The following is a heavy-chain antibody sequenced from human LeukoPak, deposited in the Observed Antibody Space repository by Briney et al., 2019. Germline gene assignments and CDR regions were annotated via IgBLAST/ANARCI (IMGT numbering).Heavy chain of an antibody. J-gene: IGHJ1*01. D-gene: IGHD3-10*01. Sequence: SETLSLTCAVYGESFSGYYWSWIRQPPGKGLEWIGEINHSGSTNYNPSLKSRVTISVDTSKNQFSLKLSSVTAADTAVYYCARAGYYYGSGSYLKYFQHWGQGTLVTVSS. CDR2: INHSGST. CDR1: GESFSGYY. V-gene: IGHV4-34*01. CDR3: ARAGYYYGSGSYLKYFQH.